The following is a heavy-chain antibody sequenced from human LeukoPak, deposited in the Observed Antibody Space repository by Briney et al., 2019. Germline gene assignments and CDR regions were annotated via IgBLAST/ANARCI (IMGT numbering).Heavy chain of an antibody. CDR3: ARDLHYYDSSSQMVYYFDY. J-gene: IGHJ4*02. CDR1: GYSISSGYY. Sequence: SETLSLTCAVSGYSISSGYYWGWIRQPPGKGLEWIGSIYHSGSTYYNPSLKSRVTISVDTSKNQFSLKLSSVTAADTAVYYCARDLHYYDSSSQMVYYFDYCGQGTLVTVSS. D-gene: IGHD3-22*01. CDR2: IYHSGST. V-gene: IGHV4-38-2*02.